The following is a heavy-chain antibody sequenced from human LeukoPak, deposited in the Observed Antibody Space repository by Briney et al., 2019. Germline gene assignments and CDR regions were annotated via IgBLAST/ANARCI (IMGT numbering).Heavy chain of an antibody. CDR1: GGSISSYY. D-gene: IGHD7-27*01. V-gene: IGHV4-59*01. CDR3: ARATTGEPYSWFDP. CDR2: IYYTGST. Sequence: KPSETLSLTCTVSGGSISSYYWSWIRQPPGKGLEWIGYIYYTGSTNYNPSLRSRVTISVDTSKNQSSLKLSSVTAADTAVYYCARATTGEPYSWFDPWGQGTLVTVSS. J-gene: IGHJ5*02.